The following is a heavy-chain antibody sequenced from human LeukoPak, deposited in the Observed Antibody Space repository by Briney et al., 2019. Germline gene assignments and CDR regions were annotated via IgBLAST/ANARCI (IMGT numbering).Heavy chain of an antibody. CDR3: AVTYYDILTGPVDY. V-gene: IGHV4-34*01. D-gene: IGHD3-9*01. J-gene: IGHJ4*02. CDR2: INHSGSA. CDR1: GGSFSDYY. Sequence: SETLSLTCAVYGGSFSDYYWSWIRQPPGKGLEWIGEINHSGSANYNPSLKSRVTISVDTSKNQFSLKLTSVTAADTAVYFCAVTYYDILTGPVDYRGQGTLVTVSS.